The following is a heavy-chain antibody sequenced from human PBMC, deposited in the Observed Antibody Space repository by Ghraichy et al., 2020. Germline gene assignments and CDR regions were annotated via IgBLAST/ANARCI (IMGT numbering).Heavy chain of an antibody. CDR3: ARLDYDFWSGYSDYYYMDV. CDR1: GGSISSSSYY. V-gene: IGHV4-39*01. Sequence: SETLSLTCTVSGGSISSSSYYWGWIRQPPGKGLEWIGSIYYSGSTYYNPSLKSRVTISVDTSKNQFSLKLSSVTAADTAVYYCARLDYDFWSGYSDYYYMDVWGKGTTVTVSS. D-gene: IGHD3-3*01. J-gene: IGHJ6*03. CDR2: IYYSGST.